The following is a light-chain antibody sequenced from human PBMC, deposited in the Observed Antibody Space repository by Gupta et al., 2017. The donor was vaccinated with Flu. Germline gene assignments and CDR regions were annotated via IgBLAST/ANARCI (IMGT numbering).Light chain of an antibody. V-gene: IGLV1-44*01. CDR3: ASGDDSLYDWV. J-gene: IGLJ3*02. CDR2: TDN. CDR1: SSAIGTHS. Sequence: SSAIGTHSVHWFQQIPGPAPILLIHTDNQRPSGIPDRISGSRSGTSASLAISGLQSEDEADYYCASGDDSLYDWVFGGGTKLTVL.